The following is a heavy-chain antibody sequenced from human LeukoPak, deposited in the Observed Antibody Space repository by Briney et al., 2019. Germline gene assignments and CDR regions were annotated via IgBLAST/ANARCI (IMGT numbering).Heavy chain of an antibody. CDR1: GFTVSSNY. CDR3: ARLDSYYYYMDV. J-gene: IGHJ6*03. CDR2: LYSGGST. Sequence: GGSLRLSCAASGFTVSSNYMSWVRQAPGKGLEWVSVLYSGGSTYYADSVKGRFTISRDNSKNTLYLQMNSLRAEDTAVYYCARLDSYYYYMDVWGKGTTVTVSS. V-gene: IGHV3-53*01. D-gene: IGHD1-1*01.